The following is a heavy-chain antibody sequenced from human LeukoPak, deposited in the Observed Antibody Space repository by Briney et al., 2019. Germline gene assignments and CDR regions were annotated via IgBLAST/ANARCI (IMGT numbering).Heavy chain of an antibody. CDR2: IYYSGNT. Sequence: SETLSLTCTVSGGSISSYCCSWIRQSPGKGLEWIGYIYYSGNTNYNPSLKSRVTISIDTSKNHFSLRLSSVTAADTAVYYCARVGDGTFDIWGRGTMVIVSS. V-gene: IGHV4-59*01. D-gene: IGHD3-16*01. CDR1: GGSISSYC. J-gene: IGHJ3*02. CDR3: ARVGDGTFDI.